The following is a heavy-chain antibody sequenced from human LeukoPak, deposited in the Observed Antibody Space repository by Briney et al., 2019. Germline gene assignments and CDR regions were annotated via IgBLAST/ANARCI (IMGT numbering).Heavy chain of an antibody. Sequence: TSSETLSLTCTVSGGSISSYYWSWIRQPPGKGLECIGYIYYSGSTNYNPSLKSRVTISVDTSKNQFSLKLSSVTAADTAVYYCARDLGAHDAFDIWGQGTMVTVSS. CDR3: ARDLGAHDAFDI. D-gene: IGHD4/OR15-4a*01. CDR2: IYYSGST. V-gene: IGHV4-59*01. CDR1: GGSISSYY. J-gene: IGHJ3*02.